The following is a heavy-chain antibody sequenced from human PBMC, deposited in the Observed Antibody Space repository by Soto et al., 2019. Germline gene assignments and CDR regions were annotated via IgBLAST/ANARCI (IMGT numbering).Heavy chain of an antibody. CDR3: ARLSKSSSSVFLGLAY. J-gene: IGHJ4*02. D-gene: IGHD6-6*01. Sequence: GESLKISCKGSGYSFTSYWIGWVRQMPGKGLEWMGIIYPGDSDTRYSPSFQGQVTISADKSISTAYLQWSSLKASDTAMYYCARLSKSSSSVFLGLAYWGQGTLVTVSS. V-gene: IGHV5-51*01. CDR2: IYPGDSDT. CDR1: GYSFTSYW.